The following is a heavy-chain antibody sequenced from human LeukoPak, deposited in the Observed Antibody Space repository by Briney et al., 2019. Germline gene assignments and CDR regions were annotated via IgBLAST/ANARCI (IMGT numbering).Heavy chain of an antibody. CDR1: GYNFTSFW. Sequence: GESLKISCKGSGYNFTSFWIGWGRPMPGKGLEWMGIIYPGDSDTRYSPSFQGQVTISADKSISTAYLQWSSLKASDTAMYYCARLSGSYGGGDYWGQGTLATVSS. D-gene: IGHD1-26*01. J-gene: IGHJ4*02. CDR2: IYPGDSDT. V-gene: IGHV5-51*01. CDR3: ARLSGSYGGGDY.